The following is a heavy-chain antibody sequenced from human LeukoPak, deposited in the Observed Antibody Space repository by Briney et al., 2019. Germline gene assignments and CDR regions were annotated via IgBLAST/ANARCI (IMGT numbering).Heavy chain of an antibody. CDR1: GFTFDDYG. CDR2: INWNGGST. J-gene: IGHJ6*03. V-gene: IGHV3-20*04. Sequence: GGSLRLSCAASGFTFDDYGMSWVRHAPGKGLEWVSGINWNGGSTGYADSVKGRFTISRDNAKNSLYLQMNSLRAEDTALYYCAVSPRDYYYMDGWGKGTTVTVSS. CDR3: AVSPRDYYYMDG.